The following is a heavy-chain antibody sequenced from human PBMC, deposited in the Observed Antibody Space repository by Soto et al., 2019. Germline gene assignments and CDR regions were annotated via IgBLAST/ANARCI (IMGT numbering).Heavy chain of an antibody. J-gene: IGHJ6*03. CDR3: ARLGCSSTSCPRYYYHYYMDV. V-gene: IGHV4-59*01. Sequence: SETLSLTCTVSGGSISSYYWIWIRQPPGKGLEWIGYIYYGGSTNYNPSLKSRVTISVDTSKNQFSLKLSSVTAADTAVYYCARLGCSSTSCPRYYYHYYMDVWGKGTTVTSP. CDR1: GGSISSYY. D-gene: IGHD2-2*01. CDR2: IYYGGST.